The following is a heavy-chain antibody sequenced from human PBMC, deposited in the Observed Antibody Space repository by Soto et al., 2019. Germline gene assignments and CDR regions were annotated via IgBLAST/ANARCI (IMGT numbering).Heavy chain of an antibody. V-gene: IGHV1-18*01. CDR1: GYTFTSYG. J-gene: IGHJ4*02. Sequence: ASVKVSCKASGYTFTSYGISWVRQAPGQGLEWMGWNSAYNGNTNYAQKLQGRVTMTTDTSTSTAYMELRSLRSDDTAVYYCARALGKYYDFWSGYSTQFDYWGQGTLVTVSS. CDR3: ARALGKYYDFWSGYSTQFDY. D-gene: IGHD3-3*01. CDR2: NSAYNGNT.